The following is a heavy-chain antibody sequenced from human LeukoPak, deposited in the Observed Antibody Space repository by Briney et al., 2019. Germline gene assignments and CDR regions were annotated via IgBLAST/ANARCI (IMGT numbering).Heavy chain of an antibody. D-gene: IGHD3-3*01. J-gene: IGHJ4*02. CDR1: GFTFSSYG. CDR3: ATDWYDFWSGYYTSGYFDY. V-gene: IGHV3-30*02. CDR2: IRYYGSNK. Sequence: GGSLRLSCAASGFTFSSYGMHWVRQAPGKGLEWVAFIRYYGSNKYYADSVKGRFTISRDNSKNTLYLQMNSLRAEDTAVYYCATDWYDFWSGYYTSGYFDYWGQGTLVTVSS.